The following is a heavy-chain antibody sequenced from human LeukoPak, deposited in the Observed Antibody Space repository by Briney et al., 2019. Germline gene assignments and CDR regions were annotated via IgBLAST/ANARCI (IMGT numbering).Heavy chain of an antibody. J-gene: IGHJ4*02. V-gene: IGHV3-23*01. CDR2: ITGSAGST. CDR1: GFTFSSYA. CDR3: AKGFFGSSNYYFEY. D-gene: IGHD6-13*01. Sequence: PGGSLRLSCAASGFTFSSYAMSWVRQAPGKGLEWVSTITGSAGSTFYADSVKGRFTISRDNSKNTLDLQMNSLRVEDTAVYYCAKGFFGSSNYYFEYWGQGTLVTVSS.